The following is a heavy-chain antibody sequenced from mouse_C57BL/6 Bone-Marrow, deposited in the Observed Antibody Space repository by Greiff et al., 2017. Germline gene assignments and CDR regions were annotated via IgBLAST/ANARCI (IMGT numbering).Heavy chain of an antibody. CDR3: ARFPAYYSNYGY. J-gene: IGHJ2*01. CDR1: GYAFSSSW. CDR2: IYPGDGDT. V-gene: IGHV1-82*01. D-gene: IGHD2-5*01. Sequence: VKLMESGPALVKPGASVKISCKASGYAFSSSWMNWVTPRPGKGLECIGRIYPGDGDTTYNGKFKGKATLTADKSASTAYMQLSSLTSEDSAVYFCARFPAYYSNYGYWGQGTTLTVSS.